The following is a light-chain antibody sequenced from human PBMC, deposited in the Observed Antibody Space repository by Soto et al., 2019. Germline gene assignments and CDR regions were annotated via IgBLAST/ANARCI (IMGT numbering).Light chain of an antibody. CDR1: QSVSNN. V-gene: IGKV3-15*01. Sequence: EIVMTQSPATLSVSPCESATLSCRASQSVSNNLTWYQQKPGQPPRLLIYGASTRATGVPSRFSGSGSGTDFTLTISSLQPEDFATYYCQQSYSTPWTFGQGTKVDIK. CDR2: GAS. J-gene: IGKJ1*01. CDR3: QQSYSTPWT.